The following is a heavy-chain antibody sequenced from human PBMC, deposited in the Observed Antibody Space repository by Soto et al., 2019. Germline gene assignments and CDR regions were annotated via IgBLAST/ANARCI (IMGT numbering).Heavy chain of an antibody. Sequence: EVQLVESGGGLVQPGGSLRVSCAASGFTFSSYWMSWVRQAPGKGLEWVANIKQDGSERYYVDSVKVRFTISRDNAKNSLYLQMNILRAEDTAVYYCAIHPGNNAFDIWGQGTMVTVSS. J-gene: IGHJ3*02. CDR3: AIHPGNNAFDI. V-gene: IGHV3-7*01. CDR2: IKQDGSER. CDR1: GFTFSSYW.